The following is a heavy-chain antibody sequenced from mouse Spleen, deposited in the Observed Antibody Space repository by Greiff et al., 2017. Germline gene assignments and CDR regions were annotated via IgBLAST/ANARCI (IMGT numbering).Heavy chain of an antibody. D-gene: IGHD1-1*02. CDR2: ISSGSSTI. CDR3: ARNLGGNFDY. V-gene: IGHV5-17*01. Sequence: EVKLMESGGGLVKPGGSLKLSCAASGFTFSDYGMHWVRQAPEKGLEWVAYISSGSSTIYYADTVKGRFTISRDNAKNTLFLQMTSLRSEDTAMYYCARNLGGNFDYWGQGTTLTVSS. CDR1: GFTFSDYG. J-gene: IGHJ2*01.